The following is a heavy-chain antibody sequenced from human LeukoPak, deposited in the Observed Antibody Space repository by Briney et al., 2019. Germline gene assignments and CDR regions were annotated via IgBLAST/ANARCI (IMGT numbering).Heavy chain of an antibody. CDR2: ISGSGSTK. Sequence: PGGSLRLSCAASGFTFSSYEMNWVRQAPGRGLEWVSYISGSGSTKYYADSVKGRFTISKDNAKNSLYLQMSSLRAEDTAVYYCASFSDYWGQGTLVTVSA. CDR1: GFTFSSYE. J-gene: IGHJ4*02. CDR3: ASFSDY. V-gene: IGHV3-48*03.